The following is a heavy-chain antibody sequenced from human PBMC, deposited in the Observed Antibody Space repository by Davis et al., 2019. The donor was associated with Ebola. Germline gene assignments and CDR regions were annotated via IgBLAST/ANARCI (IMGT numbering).Heavy chain of an antibody. Sequence: MPSETLSLTCTVSGGSISSYYWSWIRQPPGKGLEWIGYIYYSGSTNYNPSLKSRVTISVDTSKNQFSLKLSSVTAADTAVYYCARVGAYCGGDCYAFDIWGQGTTVTVSS. V-gene: IGHV4-59*01. J-gene: IGHJ3*02. CDR1: GGSISSYY. D-gene: IGHD2-21*01. CDR3: ARVGAYCGGDCYAFDI. CDR2: IYYSGST.